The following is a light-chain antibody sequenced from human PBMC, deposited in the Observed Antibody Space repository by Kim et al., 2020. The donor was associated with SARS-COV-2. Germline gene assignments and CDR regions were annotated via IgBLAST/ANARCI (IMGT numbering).Light chain of an antibody. V-gene: IGLV1-40*01. CDR1: SSNTGGGYD. CDR2: GNN. CDR3: QSYDYSLSGWV. J-gene: IGLJ3*02. Sequence: RVTISCNGGSSNTGGGYDVHWYQQLPGTAPKLLSYGNNNRPSGVPDRFSGSKSDTSASLAITGIQAEDDADYYCQSYDYSLSGWVFGGGTKVTVL.